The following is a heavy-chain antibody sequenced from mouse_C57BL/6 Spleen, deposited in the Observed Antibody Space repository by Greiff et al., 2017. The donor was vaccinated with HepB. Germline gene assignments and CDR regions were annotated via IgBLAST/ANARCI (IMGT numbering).Heavy chain of an antibody. V-gene: IGHV3-6*01. Sequence: EVQLQESGPGLVKPSQSLSLTCSVTGYSITSGYYWNWIRQFPGNKLEWMGYISYDGSNNYNPSLKNRISITRDTSKNQFFLKLNSVTTEDTATYYCAEDSLFAYWGQGTLVTVSA. CDR1: GYSITSGYY. CDR2: ISYDGSN. J-gene: IGHJ3*01. CDR3: AEDSLFAY.